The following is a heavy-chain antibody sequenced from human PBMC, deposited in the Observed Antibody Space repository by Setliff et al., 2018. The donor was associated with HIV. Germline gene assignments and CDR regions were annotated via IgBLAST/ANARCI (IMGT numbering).Heavy chain of an antibody. Sequence: SETLSLTCTVSGGSIASDIYYWNWIRQPAGKGLEWIGRIYTRGNTNYNPSLKSRVTISVDTSKNQFSLKLSSVTAADTAVYYCARDRRDDYYLTAYFDSLGQGTVVTVSS. V-gene: IGHV4-61*02. D-gene: IGHD1-26*01. J-gene: IGHJ4*02. CDR3: ARDRRDDYYLTAYFDS. CDR1: GGSIASDIYY. CDR2: IYTRGNT.